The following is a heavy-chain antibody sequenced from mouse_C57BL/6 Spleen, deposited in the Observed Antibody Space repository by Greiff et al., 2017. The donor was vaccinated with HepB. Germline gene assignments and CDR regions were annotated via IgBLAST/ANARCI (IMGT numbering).Heavy chain of an antibody. CDR1: GYTFTDYN. Sequence: EVQLQQSGPELVKPGASVKMSCKASGYTFTDYNMHWVKQSHGKSLEWIGYINPNNGGTSYNQKFKGKATLTVNKSSSTAYMELRSLTSEDSAVYYCARWGWLLSYYFDYWGQGTTLTVSS. CDR3: ARWGWLLSYYFDY. J-gene: IGHJ2*01. CDR2: INPNNGGT. D-gene: IGHD2-3*01. V-gene: IGHV1-22*01.